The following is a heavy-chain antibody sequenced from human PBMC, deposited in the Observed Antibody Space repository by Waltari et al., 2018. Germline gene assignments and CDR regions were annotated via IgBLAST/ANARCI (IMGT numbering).Heavy chain of an antibody. D-gene: IGHD2-15*01. J-gene: IGHJ5*02. Sequence: QVQLQESGPGLVKPSQTLSLTCTVSGCSISSGSYYWSWIRQPAGKGLGWIGRIYTSGSTNYNPSLKSRVTISVDTSKNQFSLKLSSVTAADTAVYYCARGGKSLNCSGGSCYNNWFDPWGQGTLVTVSS. CDR1: GCSISSGSYY. CDR3: ARGGKSLNCSGGSCYNNWFDP. V-gene: IGHV4-61*02. CDR2: IYTSGST.